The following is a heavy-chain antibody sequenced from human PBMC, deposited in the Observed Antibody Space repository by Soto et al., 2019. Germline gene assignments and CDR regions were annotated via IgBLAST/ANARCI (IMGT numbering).Heavy chain of an antibody. CDR3: ARGQRRGGSSGWSL. D-gene: IGHD6-19*01. CDR1: GGPFSGYY. CDR2: INHRGGA. V-gene: IGHV4-34*02. Sequence: QVQLQQWGAGQLKPSETLSLTCAVHGESFSGYGGPFSGYYWSWIRQTPGKGLEWIGEINHRGGANYQPSLKSRGTISVDTSKVQFSLNLNSVTAADTAVYYCARGQRRGGSSGWSLWGQGTLVTVSS. J-gene: IGHJ4*02.